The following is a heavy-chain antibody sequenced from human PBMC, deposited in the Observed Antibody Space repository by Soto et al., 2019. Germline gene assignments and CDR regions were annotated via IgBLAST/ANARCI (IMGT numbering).Heavy chain of an antibody. Sequence: TVSGGSISSYYWSWIRQPPGKGLEWIGYIYYSGSTNYNPSLKSRVTISVDTSKNQFSLKLSSVTAADTAVYYCARTSFDSSGYYDYWGQGTLVTSPQ. V-gene: IGHV4-59*01. D-gene: IGHD3-22*01. CDR1: GGSISSYY. J-gene: IGHJ4*02. CDR2: IYYSGST. CDR3: ARTSFDSSGYYDY.